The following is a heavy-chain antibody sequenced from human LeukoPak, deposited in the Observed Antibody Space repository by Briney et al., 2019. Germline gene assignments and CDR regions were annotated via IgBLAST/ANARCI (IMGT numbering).Heavy chain of an antibody. CDR1: GFTFSSYA. CDR3: AKGPLAMVVIPDAFDI. Sequence: PGGSLRLSCAASGFTFSSYAMSWVRQAPGKGLEWVSAISGSGGSTYYADSVKGRFTISRDNSKNTLYLQMNSLRAEDTAVYYCAKGPLAMVVIPDAFDIWGQGTMVTVSS. D-gene: IGHD4-23*01. J-gene: IGHJ3*02. V-gene: IGHV3-23*01. CDR2: ISGSGGST.